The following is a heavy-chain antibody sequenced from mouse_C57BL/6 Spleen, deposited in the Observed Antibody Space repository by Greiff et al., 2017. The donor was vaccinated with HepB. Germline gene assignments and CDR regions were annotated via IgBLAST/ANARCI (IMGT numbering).Heavy chain of an antibody. D-gene: IGHD2-3*01. J-gene: IGHJ2*01. CDR1: GYTFTDYE. CDR2: IDPETGGT. Sequence: VQLQQSGAELVRPGASVTLSCKASGYTFTDYEMHWVKQTPVHGLEWIGAIDPETGGTAYNQKFKGKAILTADKSSSTAYMELRSLTSEASAVYYCTLDGYYPFDYWGQGTTLTVSS. CDR3: TLDGYYPFDY. V-gene: IGHV1-15*01.